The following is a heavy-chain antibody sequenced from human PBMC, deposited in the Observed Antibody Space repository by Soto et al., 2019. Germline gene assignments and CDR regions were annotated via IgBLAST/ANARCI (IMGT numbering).Heavy chain of an antibody. CDR3: ASDGFDI. CDR1: GFTFSSHG. V-gene: IGHV3-64*01. J-gene: IGHJ3*02. CDR2: ISSNGQIT. Sequence: PGGSLRLSCAASGFTFSSHGIHWVRQAPGKGLEYVSAISSNGQITFYANSVKGRFTISRDNSKNTVYLQMGSLRAEDMAVYSCASDGFDIWGQGTMVTVSS.